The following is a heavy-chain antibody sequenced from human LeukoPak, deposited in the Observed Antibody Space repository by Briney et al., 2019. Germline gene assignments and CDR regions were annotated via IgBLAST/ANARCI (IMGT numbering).Heavy chain of an antibody. CDR3: ARDSFRNSSSWYFGHLKVVSYYYMDV. V-gene: IGHV4-39*07. CDR1: GGSISSSSYY. D-gene: IGHD6-13*01. CDR2: IYYSGST. Sequence: SETLSLTCTVSGGSISSSSYYWGWIRQPPGKGLEWIGSIYYSGSTYYNPSLKSRVTISVDTSKNQFSLKLSSVTAADTAVYYCARDSFRNSSSWYFGHLKVVSYYYMDVWGKGTTVTVSS. J-gene: IGHJ6*03.